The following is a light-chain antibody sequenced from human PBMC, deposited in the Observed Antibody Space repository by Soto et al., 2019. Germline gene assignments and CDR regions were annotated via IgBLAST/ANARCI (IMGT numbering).Light chain of an antibody. CDR1: QGVSSNY. J-gene: IGKJ1*01. V-gene: IGKV3-20*01. CDR3: HQYGISPPRT. Sequence: EIVLAQSPVVLAWSAVEGSTLSCTPIQGVSSNYLAWYQHKPGQAPRLLLYGASSRATGIPDRFSGSGSGTDFTLTIGRLEPEEFAVYYCHQYGISPPRTFGQGTKVDI. CDR2: GAS.